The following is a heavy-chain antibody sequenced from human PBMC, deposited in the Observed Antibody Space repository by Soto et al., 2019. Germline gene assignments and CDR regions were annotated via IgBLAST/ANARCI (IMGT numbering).Heavy chain of an antibody. V-gene: IGHV4-39*01. D-gene: IGHD1-7*01. CDR1: GGSISSSSYY. Sequence: SETLSLTCTVSGGSISSSSYYWGWIRQPPGKGLEWIGRIYYSGSTYYNPSLKSRVTISVDTSKNQLSLKLSSVTAADTAGHYCRLLLARTTSYYYMDVWGKGTTVTVSS. J-gene: IGHJ6*03. CDR2: IYYSGST. CDR3: RLLLARTTSYYYMDV.